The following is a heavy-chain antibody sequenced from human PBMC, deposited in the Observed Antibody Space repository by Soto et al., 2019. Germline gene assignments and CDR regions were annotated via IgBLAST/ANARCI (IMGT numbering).Heavy chain of an antibody. V-gene: IGHV1-69*02. CDR3: AIGSTSGWYTTH. CDR1: GGTFISYT. CDR2: IIPIIGIA. D-gene: IGHD6-19*01. Sequence: QVQLVQSGAAVKKPGSSVKVSCKASGGTFISYTFSWVRQAPGQGLEWMGRIIPIIGIANYAQKFQGRVTITADKSTSTAYMELSSLKSEDTAVYYCAIGSTSGWYTTHWGQGTLVTVSS. J-gene: IGHJ4*02.